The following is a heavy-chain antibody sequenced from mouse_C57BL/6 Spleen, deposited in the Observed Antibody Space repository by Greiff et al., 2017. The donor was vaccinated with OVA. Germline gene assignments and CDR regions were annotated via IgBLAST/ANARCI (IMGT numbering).Heavy chain of an antibody. J-gene: IGHJ2*01. CDR1: GYAFSSSW. D-gene: IGHD2-3*01. Sequence: QVQLKESGPELVKPGASVKISCKASGYAFSSSWMNWVKQRPGKGLEWIGRIYPGDGDTNYNGKFKGKATLTADKSSSTAYMQLSSLTSEDSAVYFCARDGYFLYYFDYWGQGTTLTVSS. CDR3: ARDGYFLYYFDY. V-gene: IGHV1-82*01. CDR2: IYPGDGDT.